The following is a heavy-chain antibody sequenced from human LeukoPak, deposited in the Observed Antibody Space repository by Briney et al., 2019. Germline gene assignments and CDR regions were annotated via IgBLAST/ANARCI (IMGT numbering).Heavy chain of an antibody. CDR2: INWKSDKI. V-gene: IGHV3-9*01. Sequence: GGSLRLSCAGSGYSFDEYAMHWVRQAPGKGLEWVSGINWKSDKIGYADSVKGRFTISRDNSKNSLYLQMNSLRVEDTALYYCAKDRYCTSSSCPIDYWGQGTMVTVSP. CDR3: AKDRYCTSSSCPIDY. J-gene: IGHJ4*02. D-gene: IGHD2-2*01. CDR1: GYSFDEYA.